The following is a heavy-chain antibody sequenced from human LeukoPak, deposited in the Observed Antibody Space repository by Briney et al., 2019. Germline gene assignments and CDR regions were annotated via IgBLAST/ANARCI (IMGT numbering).Heavy chain of an antibody. D-gene: IGHD6-19*01. CDR2: INSDGSST. J-gene: IGHJ6*02. Sequence: GGSLRLSCAASGFTFSSYWMHWVRQAPGKGLVWVSRINSDGSSTSYADSVKGRFTISRDNAKNTLYLQMNSLRAEDTAVYYCARGQQWLDTYYYYGMDVWGQGTTVTVSS. CDR1: GFTFSSYW. V-gene: IGHV3-74*01. CDR3: ARGQQWLDTYYYYGMDV.